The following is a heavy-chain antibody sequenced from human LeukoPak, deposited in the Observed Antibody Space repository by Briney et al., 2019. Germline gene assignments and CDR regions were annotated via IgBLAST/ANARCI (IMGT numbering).Heavy chain of an antibody. V-gene: IGHV3-23*01. CDR2: ISPGADIT. J-gene: IGHJ5*02. D-gene: IGHD5-24*01. CDR3: AKDCGWLHFCS. Sequence: PGGSLRLSCAASGFTFSSYEMNWVRQAPGKGLEWVSGISPGADITYYAESVKGRFTISRDNSKNTLYLQINTLRAEDTAIYYCAKDCGWLHFCSWGQGKLVTVSS. CDR1: GFTFSSYE.